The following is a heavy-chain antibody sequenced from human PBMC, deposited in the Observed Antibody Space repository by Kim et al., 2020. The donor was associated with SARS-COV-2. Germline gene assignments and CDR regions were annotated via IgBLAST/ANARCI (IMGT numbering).Heavy chain of an antibody. J-gene: IGHJ4*02. D-gene: IGHD3-22*01. V-gene: IGHV1-24*01. CDR2: FDPEDGET. CDR1: GYTLTELS. CDR3: AVSMIVVARPFDY. Sequence: SVKVSCKVSGYTLTELSMHWVRQAPGKGLEWMGGFDPEDGETIYAQKFQGRVTMTEDTSTDTAYMELSSLRSEDTAVYYCAVSMIVVARPFDYWGQGTLVTVSS.